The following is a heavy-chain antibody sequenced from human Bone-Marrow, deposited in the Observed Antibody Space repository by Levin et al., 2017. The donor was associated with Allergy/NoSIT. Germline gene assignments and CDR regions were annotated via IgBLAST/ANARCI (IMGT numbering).Heavy chain of an antibody. CDR3: ARGPFIAAAGTGYYYYGMDV. J-gene: IGHJ6*02. CDR2: ISSSSSYI. V-gene: IGHV3-21*01. Sequence: GGSLRLSCAASGFTFSSYSMNWVRQAPGKGLEWVSSISSSSSYIYYADSVKGRFTISRDNAKNSLYLQMNSLRAEDTAVYYCARGPFIAAAGTGYYYYGMDVWGQGTTVTVSS. CDR1: GFTFSSYS. D-gene: IGHD6-13*01.